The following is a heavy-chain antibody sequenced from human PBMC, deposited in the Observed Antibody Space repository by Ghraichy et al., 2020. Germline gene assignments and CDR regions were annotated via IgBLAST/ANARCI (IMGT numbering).Heavy chain of an antibody. CDR3: ARGYGGNSDY. CDR1: GGFISSGGYY. Sequence: SETLSLTCTVSGGFISSGGYYWSWIRQHPGKGLEWIGYIYYSGSTYYNPSLKSRVTISVDTSKNQFSLKLSSVTAADTAVYYCARGYGGNSDYWGQGTLVTVSS. D-gene: IGHD4-23*01. V-gene: IGHV4-31*03. CDR2: IYYSGST. J-gene: IGHJ4*02.